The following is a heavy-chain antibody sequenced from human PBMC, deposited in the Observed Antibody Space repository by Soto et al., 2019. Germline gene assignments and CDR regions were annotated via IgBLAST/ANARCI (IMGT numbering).Heavy chain of an antibody. J-gene: IGHJ4*02. CDR1: GFTFSSYA. V-gene: IGHV3-30-3*01. CDR3: AVIAAAGNFDY. Sequence: QVQLVESGGGVVQPGRSLRLSCAASGFTFSSYAMHWVRQAPGKGLEWVAVISYDGSNKYYVDSVKGRFTISRDNSKNTLYLQMNSLRAEDTAVYYCAVIAAAGNFDYWGQGTLVTVSS. D-gene: IGHD6-13*01. CDR2: ISYDGSNK.